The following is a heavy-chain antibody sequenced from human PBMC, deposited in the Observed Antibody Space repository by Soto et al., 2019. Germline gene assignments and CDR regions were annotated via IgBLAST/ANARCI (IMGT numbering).Heavy chain of an antibody. CDR1: GGSISSSSYY. Sequence: SETLSLTCTVSGGSISSSSYYWGWIRQPPGKGLEWIGSIYYSGSTYYNPSLKSRVTISVDTSKNQFSLKLSSVTAADTAVYYCVMITFGGVIVRWGQGTLVTVSS. CDR2: IYYSGST. CDR3: VMITFGGVIVR. D-gene: IGHD3-16*02. V-gene: IGHV4-39*01. J-gene: IGHJ4*02.